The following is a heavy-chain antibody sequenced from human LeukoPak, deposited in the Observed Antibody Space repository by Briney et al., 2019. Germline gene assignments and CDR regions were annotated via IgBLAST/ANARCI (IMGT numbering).Heavy chain of an antibody. J-gene: IGHJ6*02. V-gene: IGHV4-61*08. CDR2: IYYNGNT. Sequence: SGTLSLTCTVSGGSISSGGYYWSWIRQHPGKGLEWIGYIYYNGNTNYSPSLKSRVTMPVDTSKNLFSLKVSSVTAADTAVYYCARGRSNYYGMDVWGQGTTVTVSS. CDR3: ARGRSNYYGMDV. D-gene: IGHD1-26*01. CDR1: GGSISSGGYY.